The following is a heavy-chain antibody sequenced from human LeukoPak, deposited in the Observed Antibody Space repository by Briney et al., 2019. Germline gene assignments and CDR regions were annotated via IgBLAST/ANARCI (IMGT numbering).Heavy chain of an antibody. J-gene: IGHJ5*02. CDR1: GGSISSYY. V-gene: IGHV4-59*01. Sequence: SETLSLTCTVSGGSISSYYWNWIRQPPGKGLEWIGHIHFSGETNYNPSLKSRVTISLDSAKNQFSLRLISVSAADMAVYYCARRVEMSSASATSNTWLDPWGQGTLVSVSP. D-gene: IGHD3-10*01. CDR3: ARRVEMSSASATSNTWLDP. CDR2: IHFSGET.